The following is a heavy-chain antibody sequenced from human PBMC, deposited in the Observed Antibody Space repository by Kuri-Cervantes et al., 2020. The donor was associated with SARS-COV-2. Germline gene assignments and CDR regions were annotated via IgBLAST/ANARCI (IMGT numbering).Heavy chain of an antibody. Sequence: LSCTVSGGSISSGDYYWSWIRQPPGKCLEWIGYIYYSGITYYNPFLKIRVTISVDTSKTQFSLKLSPLTAADTAVYYGAREGDDGGFDYWGQGTLVTVSS. CDR3: AREGDDGGFDY. D-gene: IGHD1-1*01. J-gene: IGHJ4*02. CDR1: GGSISSGDYY. V-gene: IGHV4-30-4*08. CDR2: IYYSGIT.